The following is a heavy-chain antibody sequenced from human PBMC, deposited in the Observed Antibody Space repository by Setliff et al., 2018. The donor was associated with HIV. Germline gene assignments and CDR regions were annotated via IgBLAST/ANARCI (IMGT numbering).Heavy chain of an antibody. V-gene: IGHV3-23*01. CDR2: IRGSGGSI. CDR1: GFSFSNYG. D-gene: IGHD7-27*01. Sequence: GGSLRLSCAASGFSFSNYGMHWVRQAPGKGLEWVSAIRGSGGSIYHADSVKGRFSISRDNSKNSLYLQMISLRAEDTALYYCARQGNWEFDYWGQGTLVTVSS. CDR3: ARQGNWEFDY. J-gene: IGHJ4*02.